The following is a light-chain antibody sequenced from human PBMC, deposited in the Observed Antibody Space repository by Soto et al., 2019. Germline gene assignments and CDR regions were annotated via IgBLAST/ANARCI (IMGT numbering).Light chain of an antibody. CDR3: QQYYTTLT. CDR1: QSVLKSSTKKNC. CDR2: WAS. Sequence: DIVMTQSPDSLALSLGERATINCKSSQSVLKSSTKKNCLAWYQQKPGQSPKLLINWASTRESGVPDRFSGSGSGKDFTLTIGSLQAEDVAVYYCQQYYTTLTFGGGTKGEI. J-gene: IGKJ4*01. V-gene: IGKV4-1*01.